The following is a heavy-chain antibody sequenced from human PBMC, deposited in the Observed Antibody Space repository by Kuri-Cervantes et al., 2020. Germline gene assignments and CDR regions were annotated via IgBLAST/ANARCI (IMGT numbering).Heavy chain of an antibody. V-gene: IGHV4-59*12. Sequence: ESLKISCTVSGGSISSYYWSWIRQPPGKGLEWIGYIYYSGSTNYNPSLKSRVTISVDTSKNQFSLRVSSVTAADTAVYYCARGLTDVNQRSYYDSWAQGTLVTVSS. CDR2: IYYSGST. CDR1: GGSISSYY. CDR3: ARGLTDVNQRSYYDS. D-gene: IGHD3-16*01. J-gene: IGHJ4*02.